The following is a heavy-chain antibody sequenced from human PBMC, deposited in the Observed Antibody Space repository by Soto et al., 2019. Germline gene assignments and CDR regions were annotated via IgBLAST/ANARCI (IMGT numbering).Heavy chain of an antibody. CDR1: GGSISSSSYY. CDR3: ARLDLYYDILIVYGVPSPFNYNYFRMDV. V-gene: IGHV4-39*01. J-gene: IGHJ6*02. CDR2: IYYSGST. Sequence: SETLSLTCTVSGGSISSSSYYWGWIRQPPGKGLEWIGSIYYSGSTYYNPSLKSRVTISVDTSKNQFSLKLSSVTAADTAVYYCARLDLYYDILIVYGVPSPFNYNYFRMDVWGQGTTVT. D-gene: IGHD3-9*01.